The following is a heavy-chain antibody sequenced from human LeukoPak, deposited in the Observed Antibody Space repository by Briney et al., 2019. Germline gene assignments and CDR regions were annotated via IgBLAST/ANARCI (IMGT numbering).Heavy chain of an antibody. CDR1: GFTFSSYS. D-gene: IGHD2-15*01. CDR2: ISSSSSYI. Sequence: GGSLRLSCAASGFTFSSYSMNWVRPAPGKGLEWVSSISSSSSYIYYADSVKGRFTISRDNAKNSLYLQMNSLRAEDTAVYYCAIDVGYTSPKWFDPWGQGTLVTVSS. J-gene: IGHJ5*02. V-gene: IGHV3-21*01. CDR3: AIDVGYTSPKWFDP.